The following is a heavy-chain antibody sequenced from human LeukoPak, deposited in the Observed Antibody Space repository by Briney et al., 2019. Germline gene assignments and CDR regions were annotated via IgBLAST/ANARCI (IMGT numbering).Heavy chain of an antibody. D-gene: IGHD6-6*01. CDR3: AKGHRGQLVRYYYMDV. J-gene: IGHJ6*03. CDR2: ISYDGSNK. CDR1: GFTFSNYW. V-gene: IGHV3-30*18. Sequence: GGSLRLSCAASGFTFSNYWMTWVRQAPGKGLEWVAVISYDGSNKYYADSVKGRFTISRDNSKNTLYLQMNSLRAEDTAVYYCAKGHRGQLVRYYYMDVWGKGTTVTVSS.